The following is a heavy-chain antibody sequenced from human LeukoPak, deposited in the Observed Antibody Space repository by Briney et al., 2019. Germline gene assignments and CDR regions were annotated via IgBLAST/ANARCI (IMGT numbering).Heavy chain of an antibody. V-gene: IGHV3-23*01. CDR2: ISGSGDST. Sequence: PGGSLRLSCAASGFPFSNYGMSWLRQAPGKGLEWASAISGSGDSTNYADSVKGRFTISRDNSKNTLYLQMNSLRAEDTAVYYCAKTYAFDIWGQGTLVTVSS. J-gene: IGHJ3*02. CDR3: AKTYAFDI. CDR1: GFPFSNYG.